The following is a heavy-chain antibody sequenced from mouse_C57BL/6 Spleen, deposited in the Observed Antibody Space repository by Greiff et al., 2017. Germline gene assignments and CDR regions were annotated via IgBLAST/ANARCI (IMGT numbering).Heavy chain of an antibody. V-gene: IGHV1-80*01. CDR2: IYPGDGDT. D-gene: IGHD1-1*01. Sequence: QVHVKQSGAELVKPGASVKISCKASGYAFSSYWMNWVKQRPGKGLEWIGQIYPGDGDTNYNGKFKGKATLTADKSSSTAYMQLSSLTSEDSAVYFCAIYYGSTQAMDYWGQGTSVTVSS. CDR3: AIYYGSTQAMDY. CDR1: GYAFSSYW. J-gene: IGHJ4*01.